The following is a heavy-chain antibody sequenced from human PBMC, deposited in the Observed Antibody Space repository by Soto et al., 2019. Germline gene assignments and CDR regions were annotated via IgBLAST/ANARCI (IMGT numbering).Heavy chain of an antibody. D-gene: IGHD3-10*01. CDR2: ISYDGSNK. J-gene: IGHJ6*02. V-gene: IGHV3-30*18. CDR3: AKDDGVAGYYYYGMDV. CDR1: GFTFSSYG. Sequence: PGGSLRLSCAASGFTFSSYGMHWVRQAPGKGLEWVAVISYDGSNKYYADSVKGRFTISRDNSKNTLYLQMNSLRAEDTAVYYCAKDDGVAGYYYYGMDVWGQGTTVTVSS.